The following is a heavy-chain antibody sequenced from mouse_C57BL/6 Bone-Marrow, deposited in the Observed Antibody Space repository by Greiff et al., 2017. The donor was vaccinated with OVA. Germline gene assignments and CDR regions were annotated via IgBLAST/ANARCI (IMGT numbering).Heavy chain of an antibody. CDR1: GFSLTSYA. J-gene: IGHJ4*01. D-gene: IGHD1-1*01. V-gene: IGHV2-9-1*01. Sequence: VQLVESGPGLVAPSQSLSITCTVSGFSLTSYAISWVRQPPGKGLEWLGVIWTGGGTNYNSALKSRLSISKDNSKSQVCLRMNSLQTDDTARYYCARDYYGSSYVDYAMDYWGQGTSVTVSS. CDR2: IWTGGGT. CDR3: ARDYYGSSYVDYAMDY.